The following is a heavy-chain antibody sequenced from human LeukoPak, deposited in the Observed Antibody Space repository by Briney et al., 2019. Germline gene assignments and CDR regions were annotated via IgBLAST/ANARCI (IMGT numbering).Heavy chain of an antibody. CDR2: IIPIFGTA. CDR3: AFTIFGVVITNWFDP. Sequence: SVKLSCKASGGTSSSYAIRWVRPAPGQGLEWMGRIIPIFGTANYAKKFQGRVTITADKSTSTAYMELSSLRSEDTAVYYCAFTIFGVVITNWFDPWGQGTLVTVSS. CDR1: GGTSSSYA. D-gene: IGHD3-3*01. V-gene: IGHV1-69*06. J-gene: IGHJ5*02.